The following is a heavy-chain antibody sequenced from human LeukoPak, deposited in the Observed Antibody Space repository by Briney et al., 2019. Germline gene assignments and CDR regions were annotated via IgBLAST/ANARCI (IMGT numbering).Heavy chain of an antibody. J-gene: IGHJ4*02. CDR2: ISYDGSNK. V-gene: IGHV3-30*18. Sequence: GRSLRLSCAASGFTFSSYGMHWVRQAPGKGLEWVAVISYDGSNKYYADPVKGRFTISRDNSKNTLYLQMNSLRVEDTAVYYCAKDVRAHNNYGSGSSGFYWGQGTLVTVSS. CDR3: AKDVRAHNNYGSGSSGFY. CDR1: GFTFSSYG. D-gene: IGHD3-10*01.